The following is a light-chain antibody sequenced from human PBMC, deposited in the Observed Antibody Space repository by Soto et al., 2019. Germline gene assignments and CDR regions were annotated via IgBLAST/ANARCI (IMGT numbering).Light chain of an antibody. V-gene: IGKV3-20*01. CDR2: GAS. Sequence: IVLTQSPGTLSLSPGDRATLSCRASQSFSATYLAWYQQKPGQAPRLLIYGASSRATCIPDRFSGSGSGTDFTLTISRLEPEDFAVYYCQQYGSSRTFGQGTKVEIK. J-gene: IGKJ1*01. CDR3: QQYGSSRT. CDR1: QSFSATY.